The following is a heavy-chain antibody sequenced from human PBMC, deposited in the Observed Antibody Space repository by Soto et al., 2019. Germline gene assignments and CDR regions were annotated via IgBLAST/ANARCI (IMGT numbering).Heavy chain of an antibody. CDR1: TLTFSSYA. Sequence: EVQLLESGGGLVQPGGSLRLSGAASTLTFSSYAMSWVRQAPGRGLEWVSAISTSGDVTYYADSVRGRFTFSRDNSKKEVYLQMNSLRADDTAVYHFGIHCGSGSSQGHWGQGTLVTVSS. V-gene: IGHV3-23*01. CDR2: ISTSGDVT. J-gene: IGHJ4*02. D-gene: IGHD2-21*01. CDR3: GIHCGSGSSQGH.